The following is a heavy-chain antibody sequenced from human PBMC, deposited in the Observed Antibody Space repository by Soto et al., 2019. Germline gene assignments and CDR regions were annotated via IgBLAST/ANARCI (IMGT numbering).Heavy chain of an antibody. CDR3: ARIAAAGTAYYYYGLEV. V-gene: IGHV3-21*01. CDR1: GFTFTSYI. D-gene: IGHD6-13*01. J-gene: IGHJ6*02. CDR2: ISGSSRYI. Sequence: PWGSLRLSCAPSGFTFTSYIMNSVRQAPENGREWVSSISGSSRYIYCSASGKGRCRMSRGNAKNSLYMHMNSLRDEDKAGYYYARIAAAGTAYYYYGLEVWGQGATVTVSS.